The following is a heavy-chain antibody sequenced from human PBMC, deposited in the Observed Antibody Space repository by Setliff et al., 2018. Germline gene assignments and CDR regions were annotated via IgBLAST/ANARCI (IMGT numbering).Heavy chain of an antibody. D-gene: IGHD2-8*01. Sequence: GASVKVSCKASGYTFTESIVSWVRQAPGQGLEWMGWIGVYSGVTYSAQKFHERVTMTTDTSTKMAYMELRGLRLDDTAIYFCLRLVRYCSRTACQRTSGDEVWGQGTLVTVSS. J-gene: IGHJ4*01. CDR1: GYTFTESI. CDR3: LRLVRYCSRTACQRTSGDEV. V-gene: IGHV1-18*01. CDR2: IGVYSGVT.